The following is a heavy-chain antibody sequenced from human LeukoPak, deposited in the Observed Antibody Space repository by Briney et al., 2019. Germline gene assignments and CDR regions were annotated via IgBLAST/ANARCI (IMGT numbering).Heavy chain of an antibody. CDR2: IKQDGRDK. J-gene: IGHJ4*02. D-gene: IGHD6-19*01. Sequence: PGGSLRLSCAASGFTFSSYWMNWVRQAPGKGLEWVATIKQDGRDKYYVDSAKGRFTISRDDAKNSLYLQMNSLRVEDTAVYHCVRYFTAVAPTLRLDYWGQGTLVTVSS. CDR1: GFTFSSYW. CDR3: VRYFTAVAPTLRLDY. V-gene: IGHV3-7*03.